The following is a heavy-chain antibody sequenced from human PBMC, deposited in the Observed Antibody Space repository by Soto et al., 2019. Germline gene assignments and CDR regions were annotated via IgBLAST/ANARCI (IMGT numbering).Heavy chain of an antibody. J-gene: IGHJ4*02. CDR3: ARSSTGYGGAV. Sequence: QVQLQESGPGLVKPSETLSLTCTVSGGSISGYYWTWIRQSPGKGLEWIGYIHNSGRTDYTPSLKSRGTISVDTSKNQFSLKVCSVTATDTAVYYCARSSTGYGGAVWGQGILVTVSS. CDR1: GGSISGYY. D-gene: IGHD3-9*01. CDR2: IHNSGRT. V-gene: IGHV4-59*08.